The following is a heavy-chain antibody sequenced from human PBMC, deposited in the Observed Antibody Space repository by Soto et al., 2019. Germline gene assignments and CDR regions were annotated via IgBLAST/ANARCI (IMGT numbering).Heavy chain of an antibody. Sequence: QVQLVESGGGVVQPGRSLRLSCAASGFTFSSYAMHWVRQAPGKGLEWVAVISYDGSNKYYADSVKGRFTISRDNSKNALERQMNSLRAEDAAVYYCARGSGGYSGSWPPFDYWGQGTLVTVSS. CDR1: GFTFSSYA. CDR2: ISYDGSNK. J-gene: IGHJ4*02. D-gene: IGHD1-26*01. V-gene: IGHV3-30-3*01. CDR3: ARGSGGYSGSWPPFDY.